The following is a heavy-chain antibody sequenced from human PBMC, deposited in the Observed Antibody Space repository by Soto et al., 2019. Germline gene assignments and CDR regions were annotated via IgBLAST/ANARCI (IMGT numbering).Heavy chain of an antibody. Sequence: GASVKVSCKASGYTFTSYGISWVRQAPGQGLEWMGWISAYNGNTNYAQKLQGRVTMTTDTSTSTAYIELRSLRSDDTAVYYCARDWGKWELPYYFDYWGQGTLVTVSS. D-gene: IGHD1-26*01. CDR3: ARDWGKWELPYYFDY. V-gene: IGHV1-18*04. CDR1: GYTFTSYG. CDR2: ISAYNGNT. J-gene: IGHJ4*02.